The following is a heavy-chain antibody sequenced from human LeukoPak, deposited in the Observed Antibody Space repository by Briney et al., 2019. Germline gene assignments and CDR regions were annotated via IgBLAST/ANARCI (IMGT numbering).Heavy chain of an antibody. D-gene: IGHD2-21*02. J-gene: IGHJ5*02. CDR3: ARDESCGGDCYSDAGWFDP. Sequence: SVKVSCKASGGTFSSYAISWVRQAPGQGLEWMGGIIPIFGTANYAQKFQGRVTITADESTSTAYMELSSLRSEDTAVYYCARDESCGGDCYSDAGWFDPWGQGTLVTVSS. V-gene: IGHV1-69*13. CDR1: GGTFSSYA. CDR2: IIPIFGTA.